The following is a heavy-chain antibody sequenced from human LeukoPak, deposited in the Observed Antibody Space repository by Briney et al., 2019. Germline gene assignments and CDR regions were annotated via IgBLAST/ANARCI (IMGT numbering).Heavy chain of an antibody. Sequence: SETLSLTCAVYGGSFSGYYWSWIRQPPGKGLEWIGEINHSGSTNYNPSLKSRVTISVDTSKNQFSLKLSSVTAADTAVYYCASVLETDYDFWINYWGQGTLVTVS. J-gene: IGHJ4*02. CDR3: ASVLETDYDFWINY. D-gene: IGHD3-3*01. V-gene: IGHV4-34*01. CDR2: INHSGST. CDR1: GGSFSGYY.